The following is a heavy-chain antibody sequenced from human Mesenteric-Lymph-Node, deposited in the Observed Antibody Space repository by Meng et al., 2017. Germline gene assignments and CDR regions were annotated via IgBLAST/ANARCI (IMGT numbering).Heavy chain of an antibody. D-gene: IGHD3-22*01. CDR1: GGLFSGYY. Sequence: SCSVYGGLFSGYYWIWIRQPPGKGLEWIGEINHSGSTYYNPSLKSRVTISVDTSKNQFSLKLSPVTAADTAVYYCARDTSGITMIVVPYAFDIWGQGTMVTVSS. J-gene: IGHJ3*02. V-gene: IGHV4-34*01. CDR2: INHSGST. CDR3: ARDTSGITMIVVPYAFDI.